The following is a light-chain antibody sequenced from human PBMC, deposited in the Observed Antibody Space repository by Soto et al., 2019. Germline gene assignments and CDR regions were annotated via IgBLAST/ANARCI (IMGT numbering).Light chain of an antibody. J-gene: IGLJ1*01. V-gene: IGLV2-8*01. CDR2: DVN. Sequence: QSALTQPPSASGSPGQSVAISCTGTSSDVGGYNYVSWYQQHPGKAPKLMICDVNTRPSGISNRFSGSKSGDTASLTISGLQAEDEADYFCCSYAGTVAYVFGTGTKDTVL. CDR3: CSYAGTVAYV. CDR1: SSDVGGYNY.